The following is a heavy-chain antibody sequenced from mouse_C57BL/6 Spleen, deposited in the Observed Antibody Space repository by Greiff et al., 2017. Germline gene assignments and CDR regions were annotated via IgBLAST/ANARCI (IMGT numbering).Heavy chain of an antibody. CDR1: GYTFTSYD. D-gene: IGHD1-1*01. V-gene: IGHV1-85*01. CDR2: IYPRDGST. Sequence: QVQLQQSGPELVKPGASVKLSCKASGYTFTSYDINWVKQRPGQGLEWIGWIYPRDGSTKYKEKFKGKATLTVDTSSSTAYMELHSLTYEDSAVYFCARNYYYGSSYDWYFDVWGTGTTVTVSS. J-gene: IGHJ1*03. CDR3: ARNYYYGSSYDWYFDV.